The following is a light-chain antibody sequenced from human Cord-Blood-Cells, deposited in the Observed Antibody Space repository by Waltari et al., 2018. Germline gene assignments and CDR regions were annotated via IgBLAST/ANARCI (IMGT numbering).Light chain of an antibody. CDR1: SSDVGSYNL. CDR3: CSYAGSSDV. V-gene: IGLV2-23*01. CDR2: DGR. Sequence: QSALTQPASVSGSPGQSITISCTGTSSDVGSYNLVSWYQQHPGKAPKLMIYDGRKRPSGVSNRFSGSKSGNTASLTISGLQAEDEADYYCCSYAGSSDVFGGGTKLTVL. J-gene: IGLJ3*02.